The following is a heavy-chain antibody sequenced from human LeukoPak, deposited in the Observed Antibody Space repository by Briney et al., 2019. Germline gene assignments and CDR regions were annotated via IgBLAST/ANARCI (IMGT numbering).Heavy chain of an antibody. D-gene: IGHD4-23*01. J-gene: IGHJ4*02. Sequence: GGSLRLSCAASGFTFNDYKMHWVRQAPGKGLEWISLITWDGDTTHYADPVKGRFTISRDNSKNSLYLQMNSLRAEDTAVYYCAREVVTIWGYFDYWGQGTLVTVSS. V-gene: IGHV3-43*01. CDR2: ITWDGDTT. CDR1: GFTFNDYK. CDR3: AREVVTIWGYFDY.